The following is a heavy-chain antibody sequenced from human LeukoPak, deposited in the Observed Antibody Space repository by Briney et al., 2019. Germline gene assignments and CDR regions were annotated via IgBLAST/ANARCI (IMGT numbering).Heavy chain of an antibody. CDR1: GFTVSSNY. J-gene: IGHJ3*02. V-gene: IGHV3-66*02. CDR2: IYSAGRT. CDR3: ARDSGYTGSDAFDI. Sequence: PGGSLRLSCVASGFTVSSNYRSWVRQAPGKGLEWVSVIYSAGRTYYADSVKGRFTISRDNSKNTLYLQMDSLRAEDTAVYYCARDSGYTGSDAFDIWGQGTMVTVSS. D-gene: IGHD5-12*01.